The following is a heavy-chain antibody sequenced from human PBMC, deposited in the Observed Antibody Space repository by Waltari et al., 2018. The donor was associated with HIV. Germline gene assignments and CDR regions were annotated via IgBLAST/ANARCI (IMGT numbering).Heavy chain of an antibody. V-gene: IGHV1-69*01. J-gene: IGHJ6*02. CDR1: GGTFSSYA. Sequence: QVQLVQSGAEVKKPGSSVRVSCKVSGGTFSSYAINWVRQAPRQGLEWMGGIIPAVGTANYEERFQGRVTITAYEYTSTAYMDLSSLRSEDTAVYFCARDHRGNKLLYGMDVWGQGTTVTV. CDR2: IIPAVGTA. CDR3: ARDHRGNKLLYGMDV.